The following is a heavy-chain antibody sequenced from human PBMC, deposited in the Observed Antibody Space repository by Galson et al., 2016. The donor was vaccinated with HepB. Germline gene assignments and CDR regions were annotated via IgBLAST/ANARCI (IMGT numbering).Heavy chain of an antibody. V-gene: IGHV1-18*01. CDR3: ARVPDYYDSSGYYYSFDY. Sequence: SVKVSCKASGYTFTSYGISWVRQAPGQGLEWMGWISAYNGNTNYAQKLQGRVTMTTDTSTSTAYMELRSLRSDDTAVYYCARVPDYYDSSGYYYSFDYWGQGTLVTVSS. CDR1: GYTFTSYG. CDR2: ISAYNGNT. J-gene: IGHJ4*02. D-gene: IGHD3-22*01.